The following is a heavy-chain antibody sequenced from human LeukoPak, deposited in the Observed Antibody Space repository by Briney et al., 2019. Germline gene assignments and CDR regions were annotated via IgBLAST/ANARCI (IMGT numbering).Heavy chain of an antibody. V-gene: IGHV3-74*01. CDR3: AKASVYGDATLAAFDI. CDR1: GFTLSSSW. Sequence: GGSLRLSCAGSGFTLSSSWMHWVRQAPGKGPVWVAHVSPDGNLANYADSVKGRFIISRDNAKNTLFLQMNSLRAEDTALYYCAKASVYGDATLAAFDIWGQGTMVTVSS. J-gene: IGHJ3*02. CDR2: VSPDGNLA. D-gene: IGHD4-17*01.